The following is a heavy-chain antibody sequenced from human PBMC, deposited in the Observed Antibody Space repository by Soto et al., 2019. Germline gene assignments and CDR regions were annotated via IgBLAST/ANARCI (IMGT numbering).Heavy chain of an antibody. J-gene: IGHJ5*02. CDR2: INHSGST. V-gene: IGHV4-34*01. D-gene: IGHD2-15*01. CDR3: ARDIVVVAAGPEPNWFDP. Sequence: SETLSLTCAVYGGSFSGYYWSWIRQPPGKGLEWIGEINHSGSTNYNPSLKSRVTISVDTSKNQFSLKLSSVTAADTAVYYCARDIVVVAAGPEPNWFDPWGQGTLVTVSS. CDR1: GGSFSGYY.